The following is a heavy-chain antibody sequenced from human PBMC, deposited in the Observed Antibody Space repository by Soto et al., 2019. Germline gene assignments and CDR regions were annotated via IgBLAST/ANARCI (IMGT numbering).Heavy chain of an antibody. CDR1: GFTFSSYS. CDR3: TRADSGYARCYSYYGMGV. Sequence: EVQLVESGGGLVQPGGSLRLSCAASGFTFSSYSMNWVRQAPGKGLEWVSYISSSSSTIYYADSVKGRFTISRDNAKNSLYLQMNSLRAEDTAVYYCTRADSGYARCYSYYGMGVWGQGTTVTVSS. CDR2: ISSSSSTI. V-gene: IGHV3-48*01. J-gene: IGHJ6*02. D-gene: IGHD5-12*01.